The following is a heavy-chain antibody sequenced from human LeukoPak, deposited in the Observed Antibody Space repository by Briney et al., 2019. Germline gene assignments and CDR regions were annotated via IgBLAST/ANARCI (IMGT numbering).Heavy chain of an antibody. Sequence: PSETLSLTCTVSGGSINSGGYYWSWIRQHPGKGLECIGYISHSGSTSYNPSLKSRVTISVDTSNNEFSLRLTSVTAADTAVYYCARDLRSSSSSGINYYGMDVWGQGTTVTVSS. CDR3: ARDLRSSSSSGINYYGMDV. J-gene: IGHJ6*02. V-gene: IGHV4-31*03. CDR2: ISHSGST. CDR1: GGSINSGGYY. D-gene: IGHD6-6*01.